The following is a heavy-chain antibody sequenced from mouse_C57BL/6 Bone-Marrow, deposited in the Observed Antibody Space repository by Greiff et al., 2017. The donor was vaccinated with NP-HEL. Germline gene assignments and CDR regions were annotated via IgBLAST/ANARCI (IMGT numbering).Heavy chain of an antibody. D-gene: IGHD1-1*01. V-gene: IGHV10-3*01. Sequence: EADGGLVQPKGSLKLSCAASGFTFNTYAMHWVRQAPGKGLEWVARIRSKSSNYATYYADSVKDRFTISRDDSQSMLYLQMNNLKTEDTAMYYCVRDGYYGSSRYFDVWGTGTTVTVSS. J-gene: IGHJ1*03. CDR2: IRSKSSNYAT. CDR3: VRDGYYGSSRYFDV. CDR1: GFTFNTYA.